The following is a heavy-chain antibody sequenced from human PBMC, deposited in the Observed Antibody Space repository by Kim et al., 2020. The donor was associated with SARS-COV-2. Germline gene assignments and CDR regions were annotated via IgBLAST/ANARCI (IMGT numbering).Heavy chain of an antibody. CDR2: IYYSGTT. Sequence: SETLSLTCTVSGGSVSDYYWTWVRQSPGKGLEWIGYIYYSGTTKYNPSLKSRVTISVQRPKNQFSLHLTSVTAADTAVYFCARQMKNWFDVWGQGTLVT. CDR3: ARQMKNWFDV. V-gene: IGHV4-59*02. CDR1: GGSVSDYY. J-gene: IGHJ5*02.